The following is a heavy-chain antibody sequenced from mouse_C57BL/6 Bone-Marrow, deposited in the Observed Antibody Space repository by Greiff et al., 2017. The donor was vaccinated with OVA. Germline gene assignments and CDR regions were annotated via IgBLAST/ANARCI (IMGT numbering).Heavy chain of an antibody. V-gene: IGHV1-58*01. CDR3: AITTVVAEYFDV. CDR2: IYIGNGYT. J-gene: IGHJ1*03. D-gene: IGHD1-1*01. CDR1: GYTFISYG. Sequence: VQLKESGAELVRPGSSVKMSCKTSGYTFISYGINWVKQRPGQGLEWIGYIYIGNGYTEYNEKFKGKATLTSDTSSSTAYMQLSSLTSEDSAIYFCAITTVVAEYFDVLGTGTTVTVSS.